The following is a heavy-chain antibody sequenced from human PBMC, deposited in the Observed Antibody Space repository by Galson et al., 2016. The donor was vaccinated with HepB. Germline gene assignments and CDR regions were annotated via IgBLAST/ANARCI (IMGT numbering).Heavy chain of an antibody. J-gene: IGHJ4*02. Sequence: SVKVSCKASGYTFTYYYMHWVRQAPGQGLEWMGIINPNGSSTTYAQNFQGRLTMTRDTSTSTVYMELRSLRSDDTAVYYCARGDYDILTAYYGSAGYWGQGTLVTVSS. D-gene: IGHD3-9*01. CDR3: ARGDYDILTAYYGSAGY. CDR1: GYTFTYYY. CDR2: INPNGSST. V-gene: IGHV1-46*01.